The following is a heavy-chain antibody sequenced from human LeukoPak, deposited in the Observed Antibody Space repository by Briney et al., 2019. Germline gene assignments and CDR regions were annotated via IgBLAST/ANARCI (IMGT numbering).Heavy chain of an antibody. CDR2: ISYDATKK. J-gene: IGHJ6*02. CDR3: ARDLHNGGDYYYDHTMDV. CDR1: GFSFSRYG. D-gene: IGHD4-23*01. Sequence: GSSLRLSCAASGFSFSRYGMHWVRQAPGKGPEWVALISYDATKKIYADSVKGRFTISRDDSKKTLFLQVNSLRAEDTAVYYCARDLHNGGDYYYDHTMDVWGQGTTVTVSS. V-gene: IGHV3-33*05.